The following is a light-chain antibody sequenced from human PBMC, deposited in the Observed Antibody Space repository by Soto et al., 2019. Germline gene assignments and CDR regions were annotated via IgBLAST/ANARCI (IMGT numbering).Light chain of an antibody. J-gene: IGKJ3*01. CDR2: GAS. CDR1: QSVTSSY. V-gene: IGKV3-20*01. CDR3: QQYGSSPVT. Sequence: EIVLTQSPDTLSLSPGERATLTCRASQSVTSSYLAWYQQKPGQAPRLLMYGASSRATGIPDRFSGSGSGTDFTLTISRLEPEDFAVYYCQQYGSSPVTFGPGTTVDIK.